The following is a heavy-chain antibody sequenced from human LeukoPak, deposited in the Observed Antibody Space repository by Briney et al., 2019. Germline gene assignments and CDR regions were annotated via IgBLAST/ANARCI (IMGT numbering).Heavy chain of an antibody. Sequence: SETLPLTCTVSDGSISSSGYFWGWIRQPPGMRLERVGNIYYSGSTFYNPSLKRRVTLSVDTSKNQFSLKLSSVTAADTAVYYCSRSVTTSYYYYGVDVWGQGTTVTVSS. CDR1: DGSISSSGYF. CDR2: IYYSGST. CDR3: SRSVTTSYYYYGVDV. D-gene: IGHD3-3*01. V-gene: IGHV4-39*01. J-gene: IGHJ6*02.